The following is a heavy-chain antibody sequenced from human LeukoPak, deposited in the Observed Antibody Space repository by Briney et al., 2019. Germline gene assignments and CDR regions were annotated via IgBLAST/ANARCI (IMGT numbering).Heavy chain of an antibody. CDR1: GFSLLTRGVG. J-gene: IGHJ4*02. CDR2: IYWDNDR. V-gene: IGHV2-5*02. D-gene: IGHD2-8*02. CDR3: AHRVFQGGYWDSGKFDY. Sequence: SGPTLVNPTQTLTLTCTFSGFSLLTRGVGVGWIRQPPGKAPECLTLIYWDNDRRYNPSLRSRLTISKDTSKNQVVLTMTNMDPVDTATYYCAHRVFQGGYWDSGKFDYWGRGTPVTVSS.